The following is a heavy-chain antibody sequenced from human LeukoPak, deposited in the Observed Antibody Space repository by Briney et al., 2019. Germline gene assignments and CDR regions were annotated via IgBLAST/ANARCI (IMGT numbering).Heavy chain of an antibody. J-gene: IGHJ4*02. CDR2: IYYDGST. D-gene: IGHD2-8*01. CDR1: GGSMRSTSYY. Sequence: PSETLSLTCTVSGGSMRSTSYYWDWIRQPPGKGLEWIGTIYYDGSTSHYTPSLKSRVTMFVDAAKNHFSLNLSSVPAANTAVYYCAGQGGGVALDYWGQGMLVTVSS. V-gene: IGHV4-39*01. CDR3: AGQGGGVALDY.